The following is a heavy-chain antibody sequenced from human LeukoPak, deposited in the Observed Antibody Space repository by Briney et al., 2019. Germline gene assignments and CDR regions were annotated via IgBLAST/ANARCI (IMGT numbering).Heavy chain of an antibody. J-gene: IGHJ4*02. CDR3: PKDLLYSNYDLVPY. Sequence: PAGSLRLSCAASGFTFSSYAMSWLRQAPGKGLEWVSAISGSGGSTYYADSVKGRFTISRDNPKNTLYLQMNRLRAEDTAVYYCPKDLLYSNYDLVPYWGQGTLVTVSS. D-gene: IGHD4-11*01. V-gene: IGHV3-23*01. CDR2: ISGSGGST. CDR1: GFTFSSYA.